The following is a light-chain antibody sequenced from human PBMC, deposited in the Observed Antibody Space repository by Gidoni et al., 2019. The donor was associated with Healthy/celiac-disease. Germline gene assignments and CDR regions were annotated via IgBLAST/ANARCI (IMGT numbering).Light chain of an antibody. CDR1: QSVSSY. J-gene: IGKJ4*01. CDR2: DAS. V-gene: IGKV3-11*01. CDR3: QQRSNGLT. Sequence: IVLTQSPATLSLSPGERATLSCRASQSVSSYLAWYQQKPGQAPRLLIYDASNRATGIPARLRGSGSGTDFTLTISSLEPEDFAVYYCQQRSNGLTFGGGTKVEIK.